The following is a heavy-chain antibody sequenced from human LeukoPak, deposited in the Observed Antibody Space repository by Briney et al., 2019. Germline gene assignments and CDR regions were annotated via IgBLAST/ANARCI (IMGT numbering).Heavy chain of an antibody. J-gene: IGHJ3*02. V-gene: IGHV4-59*12. D-gene: IGHD3-22*01. CDR1: GVSISSYY. CDR3: ARDRTYDSSGYFNPDAFDI. CDR2: IYYSGST. Sequence: PSETLSLTRTVSGVSISSYYWSWLRQPPGKGLEWIGYIYYSGSTNYNPSLKSRVTISVDTSKNQFSLKLSSVTAADTAVYYCARDRTYDSSGYFNPDAFDIWGQGTMVTVSS.